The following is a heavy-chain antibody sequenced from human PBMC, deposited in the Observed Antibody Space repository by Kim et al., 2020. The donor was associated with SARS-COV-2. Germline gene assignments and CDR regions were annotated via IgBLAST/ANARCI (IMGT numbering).Heavy chain of an antibody. V-gene: IGHV7-4-1*02. J-gene: IGHJ6*02. CDR3: ARVGSSSWYVDYYYGMDV. CDR1: GYTFTSYA. CDR2: INTNTGNP. D-gene: IGHD6-13*01. Sequence: ASVKVSCKASGYTFTSYAMNWVRQAPGQGLERMGWINTNTGNPTYAQGFTGRFVFSLDTSVSTAYLQISSLKAEDTAVYYCARVGSSSWYVDYYYGMDVWGQGTTVTVSS.